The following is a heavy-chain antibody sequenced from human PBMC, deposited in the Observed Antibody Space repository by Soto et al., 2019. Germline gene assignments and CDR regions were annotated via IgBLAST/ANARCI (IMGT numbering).Heavy chain of an antibody. J-gene: IGHJ4*02. CDR2: ISGSGGST. CDR1: GFTFSSYA. V-gene: IGHV3-23*01. D-gene: IGHD2-2*01. CDR3: AKDRVGGHCSSTSCPYKDY. Sequence: PGGSLRLSCAASGFTFSSYAMSWVRQAPGKGLEWVSAISGSGGSTYYADSVKGRFTISRDNSKNTLYLQMNSLRAEDTAVYYCAKDRVGGHCSSTSCPYKDYWGQGTLVTVSS.